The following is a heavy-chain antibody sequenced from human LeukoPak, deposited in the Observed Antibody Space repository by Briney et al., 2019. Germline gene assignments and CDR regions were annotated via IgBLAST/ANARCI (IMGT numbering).Heavy chain of an antibody. Sequence: RTSQTLSLTCTVSGGSISSGGYYWSWIRQHPGKGLEWIGYIYYSGSTYYNPSLKSRVTISVDTSKNQFSLKLSSVTAADTAVYYCARAQWELRSQLDPWGQGTLVTVSS. J-gene: IGHJ5*02. CDR1: GGSISSGGYY. CDR3: ARAQWELRSQLDP. CDR2: IYYSGST. D-gene: IGHD1-26*01. V-gene: IGHV4-31*03.